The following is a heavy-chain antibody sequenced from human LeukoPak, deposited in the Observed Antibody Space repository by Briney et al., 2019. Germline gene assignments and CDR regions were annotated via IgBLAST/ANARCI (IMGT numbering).Heavy chain of an antibody. D-gene: IGHD3-16*01. Sequence: GGPLRLSRAASGFTFSSYWMNWGRQAPGKGLEWVASINHNGNVNYYVDSVKGRFTISRDNAKNSLYLQMSNLRAEDTAVYFCARGGGLDVWGQGATVTVSS. CDR2: INHNGNVN. V-gene: IGHV3-7*03. CDR1: GFTFSSYW. CDR3: ARGGGLDV. J-gene: IGHJ6*02.